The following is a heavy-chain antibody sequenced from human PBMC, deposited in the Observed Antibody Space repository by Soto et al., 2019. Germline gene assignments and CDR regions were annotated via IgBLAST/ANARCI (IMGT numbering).Heavy chain of an antibody. J-gene: IGHJ3*02. Sequence: ASVKVSCKASGYTFTSYYMHWVRQAPGQGLEWTGIINPSGGSTSYAQKFQGRVTMTRDTSTSTVYMELSSLRSEDTAVYYCARANYGDYAFDIWGQGTMVTVSS. D-gene: IGHD4-17*01. V-gene: IGHV1-46*01. CDR1: GYTFTSYY. CDR3: ARANYGDYAFDI. CDR2: INPSGGST.